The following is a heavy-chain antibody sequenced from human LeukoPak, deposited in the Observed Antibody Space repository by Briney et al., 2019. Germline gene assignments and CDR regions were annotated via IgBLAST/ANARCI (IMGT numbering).Heavy chain of an antibody. Sequence: PSETLSLTCAVSGYSISSGYYWGWIRQPPGKGLEWIGSIYHSGSTYYNPSLKSRVTISVDTSKNQFSLKLSSVTAADTAMYYCASAQYYDILTGYYSTPSPLFDYWGQGTLVTVSS. V-gene: IGHV4-38-2*01. CDR1: GYSISSGYY. D-gene: IGHD3-9*01. CDR3: ASAQYYDILTGYYSTPSPLFDY. J-gene: IGHJ4*02. CDR2: IYHSGST.